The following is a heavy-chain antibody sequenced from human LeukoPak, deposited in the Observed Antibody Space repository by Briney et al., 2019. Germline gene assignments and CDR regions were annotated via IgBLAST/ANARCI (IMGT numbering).Heavy chain of an antibody. CDR3: ANDYGSSGGFDP. J-gene: IGHJ5*02. Sequence: PGGSLRLSCAASGFTFSSYAMSWVRQAPGKGLEWVSAISGSGGSTYYADSVKGRFTISRDNSKNTLYLQMNSLRAEDTAVYYCANDYGSSGGFDPWGQGTLVTVSS. CDR2: ISGSGGST. CDR1: GFTFSSYA. D-gene: IGHD3-22*01. V-gene: IGHV3-23*01.